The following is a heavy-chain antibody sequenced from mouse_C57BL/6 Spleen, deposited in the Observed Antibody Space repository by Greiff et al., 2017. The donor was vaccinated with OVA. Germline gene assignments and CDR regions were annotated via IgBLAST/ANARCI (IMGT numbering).Heavy chain of an antibody. CDR1: GFSFTSYC. CDR3: AKDYGLLFDG. CDR2: IWSGGSP. D-gene: IGHD1-2*01. Sequence: VQRVESGPGLVQPSQSLSITCTVSGFSFTSYCVHWVRQPPGKGLEWLGFIWSGGSPDSTAAFISRLSISKDNAKSQVFFKMNSLQADDTAIYYCAKDYGLLFDGGGKGTTLTVAS. V-gene: IGHV2-4*01. J-gene: IGHJ2*01.